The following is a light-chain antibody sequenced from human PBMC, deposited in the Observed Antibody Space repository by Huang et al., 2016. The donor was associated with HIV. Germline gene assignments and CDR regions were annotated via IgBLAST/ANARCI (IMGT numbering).Light chain of an antibody. J-gene: IGKJ5*01. V-gene: IGKV3-11*01. CDR1: QSVSSY. CDR2: DAS. CDR3: QQRSNWRT. Sequence: EIVLTQSPATLSLSPGERATLSCRASQSVSSYLAWCQQKPGQAPRLLIYDASNRATGIPARFSGSGSGTDFTLTISSLEPEDFAVYYCQQRSNWRTFGQGTRLEIK.